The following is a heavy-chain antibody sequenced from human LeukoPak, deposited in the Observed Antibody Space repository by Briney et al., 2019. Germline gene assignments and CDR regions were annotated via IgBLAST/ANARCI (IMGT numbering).Heavy chain of an antibody. CDR3: ARDDGYYYDSAPDY. D-gene: IGHD3-22*01. CDR1: GFTFSSYA. Sequence: PGGSLRLSCAASGFTFSSYAMHWVRQAPGTGLEGVAVIGKDGSKEYYVESAKGRFTISRDNSKNTLYLQMNSLRAEDTAVYYCARDDGYYYDSAPDYWGQGTLVTVSS. V-gene: IGHV3-30-3*01. CDR2: IGKDGSKE. J-gene: IGHJ4*02.